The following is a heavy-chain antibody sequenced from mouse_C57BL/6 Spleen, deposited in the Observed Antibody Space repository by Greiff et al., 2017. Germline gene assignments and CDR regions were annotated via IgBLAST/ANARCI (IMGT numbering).Heavy chain of an antibody. CDR1: GYSITSGYY. D-gene: IGHD2-1*01. V-gene: IGHV3-6*01. J-gene: IGHJ2*01. Sequence: EVKLQESGPGLVKPSQSLSLTCSVTGYSITSGYYWNWLRQFPGNQLEWMGYISYDGSNNYNPSFKNRISITLDTSKNQFFLKLNAVTTEDTATYDCASVYGNLGRFDYGGQGTTLTVSS. CDR3: ASVYGNLGRFDY. CDR2: ISYDGSN.